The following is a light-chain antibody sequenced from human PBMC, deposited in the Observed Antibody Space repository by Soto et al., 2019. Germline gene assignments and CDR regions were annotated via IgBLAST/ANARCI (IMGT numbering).Light chain of an antibody. CDR2: AAS. CDR3: QQYDSYPLT. CDR1: QGISSY. J-gene: IGKJ3*01. V-gene: IGKV1-8*01. Sequence: IWMTQSPSSFSASTGDRVTITCRASQGISSYLAWYQQKPGRAPKLLIYAASTLQSGVPSRFSSSGSGTDFTLTINCLQSEDFATYHCQQYDSYPLTFGPGTTVDI.